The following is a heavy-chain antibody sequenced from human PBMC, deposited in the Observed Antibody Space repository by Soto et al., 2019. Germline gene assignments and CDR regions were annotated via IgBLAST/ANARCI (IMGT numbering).Heavy chain of an antibody. CDR2: ISAYNGNT. Sequence: QVQLVQSGAEVKKPGASVKVSCKASGYTFTSYGISWVRQAPGQGLEWMGWISAYNGNTNYAQKLQGRVTMTTNHSTSPAHMEVSSLRSNDTAVYYCAKQGDYYYGIDVCGQGTTVTVSS. D-gene: IGHD3-16*01. V-gene: IGHV1-18*01. CDR3: AKQGDYYYGIDV. J-gene: IGHJ6*02. CDR1: GYTFTSYG.